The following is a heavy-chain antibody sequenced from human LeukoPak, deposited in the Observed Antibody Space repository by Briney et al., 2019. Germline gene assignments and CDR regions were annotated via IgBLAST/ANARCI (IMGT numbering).Heavy chain of an antibody. J-gene: IGHJ4*02. D-gene: IGHD6-19*01. Sequence: GGSLRLSCAASGFTFSSYSMNWVRQAPGKGLEWVSYISSSSSTIYYADSVKGRFTISRDNAKNSLYLQMNSLRAEDTAVYYCVLDSAVAGNAESYFDYWGQGTLVTVSS. CDR2: ISSSSSTI. CDR1: GFTFSSYS. V-gene: IGHV3-48*01. CDR3: VLDSAVAGNAESYFDY.